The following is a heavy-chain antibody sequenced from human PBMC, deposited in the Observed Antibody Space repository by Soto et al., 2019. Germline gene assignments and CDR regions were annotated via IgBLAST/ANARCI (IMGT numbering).Heavy chain of an antibody. CDR1: GFTCSSYG. Sequence: GGSLRLSCAASGFTCSSYGMHWVRQAPGKGLEWVAVISYDGSNKYYADSVKGRFTISRDNSKNTLYLQMNSLRAEDTAVYYCAKDSARYYYGSGVTLDYWGQGTLVTVSS. J-gene: IGHJ4*02. CDR2: ISYDGSNK. V-gene: IGHV3-30*18. D-gene: IGHD3-10*01. CDR3: AKDSARYYYGSGVTLDY.